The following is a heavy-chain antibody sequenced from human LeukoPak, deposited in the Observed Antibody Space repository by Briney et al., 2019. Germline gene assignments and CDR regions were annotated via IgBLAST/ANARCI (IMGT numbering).Heavy chain of an antibody. Sequence: GRSLRLSCAASGFTFSSYAMHWVRQAPGKGLEWMAVISYDGNNKYYADSVEGRFTISRDNAKNSLYLQMNSLRAEDTAVYYCVRDAPRNSGSSLIYWGQGTLVTVSS. J-gene: IGHJ4*02. D-gene: IGHD3-16*02. V-gene: IGHV3-30*04. CDR1: GFTFSSYA. CDR2: ISYDGNNK. CDR3: VRDAPRNSGSSLIY.